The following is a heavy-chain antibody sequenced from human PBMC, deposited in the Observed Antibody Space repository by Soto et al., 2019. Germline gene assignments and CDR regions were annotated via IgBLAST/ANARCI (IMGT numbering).Heavy chain of an antibody. CDR2: MNPNSGNT. V-gene: IGHV1-8*01. CDR1: GYTFTSYD. CDR3: ARYGQSGYDCWSGYYNFYYYYGMDV. J-gene: IGHJ6*02. Sequence: GASVKVSCKASGYTFTSYDINWVRQATGQGLEWMGWMNPNSGNTGYAQKFQGRVTMTRNTSISTAYMELSSLRSEDTAVYYCARYGQSGYDCWSGYYNFYYYYGMDVWG. D-gene: IGHD3-3*01.